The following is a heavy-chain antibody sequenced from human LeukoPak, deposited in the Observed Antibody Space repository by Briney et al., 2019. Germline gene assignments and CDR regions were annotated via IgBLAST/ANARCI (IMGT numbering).Heavy chain of an antibody. CDR3: ARDLSACSSTSCYGSWFDP. V-gene: IGHV4-38-2*02. Sequence: SETLSLTCAVSGYSISSGYYWGWIRQPPGKGLEWIGSIYHSGSTYYNPSLKSRVPISVDTSKNQFSLKLSSVTAADTAVYYCARDLSACSSTSCYGSWFDPWGQGTLVTVSS. CDR1: GYSISSGYY. D-gene: IGHD2-2*01. J-gene: IGHJ5*02. CDR2: IYHSGST.